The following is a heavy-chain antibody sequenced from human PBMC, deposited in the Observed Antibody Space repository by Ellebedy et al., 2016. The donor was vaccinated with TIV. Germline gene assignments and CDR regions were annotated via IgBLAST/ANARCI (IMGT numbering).Heavy chain of an antibody. CDR3: ARGLVDGGPADH. D-gene: IGHD2-21*01. CDR2: IYGDENT. V-gene: IGHV3-66*01. J-gene: IGHJ4*02. Sequence: GESLKISCAASGFTVSSNYMSWVRQAPGKGLEWVSIIYGDENTFYADSVKGRFSISRDKSKNTVSLQMNSLGVEDTATYYCARGLVDGGPADHWGQGTLVTVSS. CDR1: GFTVSSNY.